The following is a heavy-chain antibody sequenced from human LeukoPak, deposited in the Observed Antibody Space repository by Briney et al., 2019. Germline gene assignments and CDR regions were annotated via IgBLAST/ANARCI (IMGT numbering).Heavy chain of an antibody. V-gene: IGHV3-30*03. D-gene: IGHD3-10*01. CDR1: GFTFSSYG. Sequence: GGSLRLSCAASGFTFSSYGMHWARQAPGKGLEWITVVSHDGNNQFYADSVKGRFTISRDNSKNMVYLQMNSLRVEDTAVYYCAREDYYGSGSYTVDWGQGTLVTVSS. CDR3: AREDYYGSGSYTVD. J-gene: IGHJ4*02. CDR2: VSHDGNNQ.